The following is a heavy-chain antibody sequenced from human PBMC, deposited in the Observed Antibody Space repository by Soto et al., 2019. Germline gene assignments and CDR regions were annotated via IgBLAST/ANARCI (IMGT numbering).Heavy chain of an antibody. V-gene: IGHV1-69*08. CDR3: ARPDFGDYWYFDL. CDR2: IIPALGTT. J-gene: IGHJ2*01. D-gene: IGHD4-17*01. CDR1: GGPFSSAT. Sequence: QGQLVQSGAEVKKPGSSVKVSCKAFGGPFSSATFSWVRQAPGQGLEWMGRIIPALGTTTYAEKFQGRVTITADESVTTVYMELNSLRTEDTAVYYCARPDFGDYWYFDLWGRGTLVTVSS.